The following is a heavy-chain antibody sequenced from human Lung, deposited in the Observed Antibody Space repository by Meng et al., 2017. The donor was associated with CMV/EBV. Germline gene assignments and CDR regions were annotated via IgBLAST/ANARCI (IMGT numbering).Heavy chain of an antibody. J-gene: IGHJ6*02. D-gene: IGHD3/OR15-3a*01. V-gene: IGHV1-69*04. CDR2: IIPIFGLA. CDR1: GGTFSSYS. Sequence: SVKVSCKASGGTFSSYSFSWVRQAPGQGLEWMGRIIPIFGLANYTQKFQGRVTISADKSTSIVSMELSSLRSEDTAVYYCARDQLLLGGFYYNGMDVWGQGXTVTVSS. CDR3: ARDQLLLGGFYYNGMDV.